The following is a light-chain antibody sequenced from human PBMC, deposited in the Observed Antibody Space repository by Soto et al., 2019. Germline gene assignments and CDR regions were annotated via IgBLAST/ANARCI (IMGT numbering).Light chain of an antibody. CDR1: GSDIGTYHY. CDR3: SSYTGSGPLRR. V-gene: IGLV2-14*01. CDR2: EVS. Sequence: QSELTQVGSVCRSRGQSITISYTGTGSDIGTYHYVSWYQHHPGEAPKLMIYEVSNRPSGVSNRFSGSKSGNTASLTISGLQAEDEADYYCSSYTGSGPLRRFGTGTKVTVL. J-gene: IGLJ1*01.